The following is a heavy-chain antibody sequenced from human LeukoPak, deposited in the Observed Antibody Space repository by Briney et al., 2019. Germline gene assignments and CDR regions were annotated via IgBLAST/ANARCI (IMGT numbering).Heavy chain of an antibody. CDR1: GYTFTSYG. Sequence: ASVKVSCKASGYTFTSYGISWVRQAPGQGLEWMGWISAYNGNTNYAQKLQGRVTMTTDTSTSTVYMELSSLRSEDTAVYYCARDKSTSSIYDILTGYYQSEGLGSYYFDYWGQGTLVTVSS. CDR3: ARDKSTSSIYDILTGYYQSEGLGSYYFDY. D-gene: IGHD3-9*01. CDR2: ISAYNGNT. V-gene: IGHV1-18*01. J-gene: IGHJ4*02.